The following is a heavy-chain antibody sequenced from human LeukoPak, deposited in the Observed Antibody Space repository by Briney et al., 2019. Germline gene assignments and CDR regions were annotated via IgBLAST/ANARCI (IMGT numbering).Heavy chain of an antibody. CDR3: ARERDYDYFDS. Sequence: PGGSLRLSCEASGSTFRSYGMSWVRQAPGKRLEWVPAISGRGAVTYYADSVKGRFTISRDNSKNTLYLQMSSLRVEDTAVYYCARERDYDYFDSWGQGTLVTVSS. CDR1: GSTFRSYG. J-gene: IGHJ4*02. D-gene: IGHD4-17*01. CDR2: ISGRGAVT. V-gene: IGHV3-23*01.